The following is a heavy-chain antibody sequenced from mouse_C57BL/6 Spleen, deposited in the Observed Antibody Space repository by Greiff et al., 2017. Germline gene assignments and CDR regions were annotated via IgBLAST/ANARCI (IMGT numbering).Heavy chain of an antibody. Sequence: VMLVQSGPGLVAPSPSLSITCTVSGFSLTSYAISWVRQPPGKGLEWLGVIWTGGGTNYNSALKARVSISKDNSKSQVYLKMNSLQTDDTARYYCATYDDRTWFAYWGQGTLVTVVA. D-gene: IGHD2-12*01. CDR2: IWTGGGT. CDR3: ATYDDRTWFAY. J-gene: IGHJ3*01. CDR1: GFSLTSYA. V-gene: IGHV2-9-1*01.